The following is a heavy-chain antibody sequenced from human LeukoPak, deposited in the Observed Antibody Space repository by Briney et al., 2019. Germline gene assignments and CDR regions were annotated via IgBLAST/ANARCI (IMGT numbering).Heavy chain of an antibody. CDR2: ISGSGGST. CDR1: GFTFSSYA. V-gene: IGHV3-23*01. Sequence: GGSLRLSCAASGFTFSSYAMSWVRQAPGKGLEWVSAISGSGGSTYYADSVKGRFTISRDNSKNTLYLQMNSLRAEDTAVYYCAKDPLDYYGSGSYPYVYWGQGTLVTVSS. CDR3: AKDPLDYYGSGSYPYVY. J-gene: IGHJ4*02. D-gene: IGHD3-10*01.